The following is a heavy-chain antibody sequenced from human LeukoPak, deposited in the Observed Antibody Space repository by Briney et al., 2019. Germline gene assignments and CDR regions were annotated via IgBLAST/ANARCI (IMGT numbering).Heavy chain of an antibody. D-gene: IGHD5-18*01. CDR3: ARDLVDTVMSHLVLFDY. J-gene: IGHJ4*02. CDR2: IYTSGST. CDR1: GGSISSYY. V-gene: IGHV4-4*07. Sequence: SETLSLTCTVSGGSISSYYWSWIRQPAGKGLEWIGRIYTSGSTTYNPSLKSRVTMSVDTSKSQFSLKLSSVTAADTAVYYCARDLVDTVMSHLVLFDYWGQGTLVTVSS.